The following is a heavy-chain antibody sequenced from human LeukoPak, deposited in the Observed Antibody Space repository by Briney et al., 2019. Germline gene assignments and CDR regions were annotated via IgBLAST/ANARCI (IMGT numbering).Heavy chain of an antibody. CDR3: ARDHSSSWYYGAFDI. CDR2: ISSSGSTI. CDR1: GFTFSSYE. V-gene: IGHV3-48*03. Sequence: QPGGSLRLSCVASGFTFSSYEMNWVRQAPGKGLEWVSYISSSGSTIYYADSVKGRFTISRDNAKNSLYLQMNSLRAEDTAVYYCARDHSSSWYYGAFDIWGQGTLVTVSS. J-gene: IGHJ3*02. D-gene: IGHD6-13*01.